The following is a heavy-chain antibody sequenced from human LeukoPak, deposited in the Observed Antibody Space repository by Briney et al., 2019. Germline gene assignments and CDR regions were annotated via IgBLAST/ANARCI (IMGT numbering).Heavy chain of an antibody. J-gene: IGHJ4*02. CDR3: ATVGSGSGSYYPPS. Sequence: EASVKVSCKASGYTFTNYDINWMRQATGQEPEWMGYINPNSGNTGYAQKFQGRVTLTRDTSISTAYMELSSLRSEDTAVYYCATVGSGSGSYYPPSWGQGTLVTVSS. CDR2: INPNSGNT. D-gene: IGHD3-10*01. V-gene: IGHV1-8*03. CDR1: GYTFTNYD.